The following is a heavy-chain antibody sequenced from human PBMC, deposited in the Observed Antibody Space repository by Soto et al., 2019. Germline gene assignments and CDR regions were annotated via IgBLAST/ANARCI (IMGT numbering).Heavy chain of an antibody. D-gene: IGHD2-15*01. Sequence: GGSLRLSCSASGFIFSESTIYWVRQVPGKGLEAISAVSTSGRSTYYADSVKDRFTISRDNSKNTLFLQMGSLRPEDTAIYYCVKQSHGLDGVAFDYWGQGTQVTVSS. V-gene: IGHV3-64D*06. CDR2: VSTSGRST. J-gene: IGHJ4*02. CDR1: GFIFSEST. CDR3: VKQSHGLDGVAFDY.